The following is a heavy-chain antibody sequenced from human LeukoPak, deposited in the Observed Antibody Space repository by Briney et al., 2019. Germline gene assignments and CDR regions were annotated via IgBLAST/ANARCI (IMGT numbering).Heavy chain of an antibody. D-gene: IGHD1-26*01. CDR2: MNPNSGNT. V-gene: IGHV1-8*01. Sequence: ASVKVSCKASGYTFTSYDINWVRQATGQGLEWMGWMNPNSGNTGYAQKFQGRVTMTRNTSVSTAYMELSSLRSEDTAVYYCARGPEPGGAIDYWGQGTLVTVSS. J-gene: IGHJ4*02. CDR3: ARGPEPGGAIDY. CDR1: GYTFTSYD.